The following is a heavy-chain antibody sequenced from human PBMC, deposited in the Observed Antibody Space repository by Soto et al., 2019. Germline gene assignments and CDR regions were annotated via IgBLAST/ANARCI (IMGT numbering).Heavy chain of an antibody. J-gene: IGHJ4*02. V-gene: IGHV4-30-2*01. CDR2: IYHSGST. Sequence: SETLSLTCAVSGGSISSGGYSWSWIRQPPGKGLEWIGYIYHSGSTYYNPSLKSRVTISVDRSKNQFSLELSSVTAADTAVYYCARDSTHRYCSSTSCSKGFDYWGQGTLVTVSS. D-gene: IGHD2-2*01. CDR1: GGSISSGGYS. CDR3: ARDSTHRYCSSTSCSKGFDY.